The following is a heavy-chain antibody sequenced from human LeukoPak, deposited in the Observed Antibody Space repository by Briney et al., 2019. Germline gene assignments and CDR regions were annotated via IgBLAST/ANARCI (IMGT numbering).Heavy chain of an antibody. CDR1: GGTFSSYA. J-gene: IGHJ4*02. Sequence: ASVKVSCKASGGTFSSYAISWVRQAPGQGLEWMGIINPRGGSTSYAQKFQGRVTMTRDTSTNTVYMELSSLRSEDTAVYYCAREIGPIQLHLWGSAFDYWGQGTLVAVSS. CDR2: INPRGGST. V-gene: IGHV1-46*01. CDR3: AREIGPIQLHLWGSAFDY. D-gene: IGHD5-18*01.